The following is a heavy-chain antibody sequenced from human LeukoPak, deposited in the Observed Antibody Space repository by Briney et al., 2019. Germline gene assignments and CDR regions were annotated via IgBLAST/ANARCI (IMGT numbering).Heavy chain of an antibody. D-gene: IGHD1-14*01. V-gene: IGHV4-59*01. Sequence: SETLSLTCPVPGGSISSYYWSLIPPPPGKGLEWIGYIYDSGSTNYNPSLKSRVTISVDTSKNQFSLKVSSVTAADTAVYYCARLRSRTVFDYWGQGTLVTVSS. CDR3: ARLRSRTVFDY. CDR2: IYDSGST. CDR1: GGSISSYY. J-gene: IGHJ4*02.